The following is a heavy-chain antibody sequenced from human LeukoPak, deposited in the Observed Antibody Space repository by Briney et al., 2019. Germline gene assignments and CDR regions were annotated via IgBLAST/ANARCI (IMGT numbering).Heavy chain of an antibody. J-gene: IGHJ4*02. CDR1: GGSITSSQHW. CDR3: ARGPYGSGSYY. D-gene: IGHD3-10*01. V-gene: IGHV4-30-4*01. CDR2: IYYSGTT. Sequence: SGTLSLTCAVSGGSITSSQHWWSWARQPPGKGLEWIGYIYYSGTTYYNPSLKSRVTISVDTSKNQFSLKLTSVTAADTAVYFCARGPYGSGSYYWGQGTLVTVSS.